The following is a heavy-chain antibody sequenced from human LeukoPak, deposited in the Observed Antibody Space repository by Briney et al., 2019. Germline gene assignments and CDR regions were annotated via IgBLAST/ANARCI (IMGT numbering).Heavy chain of an antibody. CDR3: VQTTGWPGFDY. V-gene: IGHV4-4*09. CDR1: GVSISRFY. Sequence: SETLSLTCTTSGVSISRFYWSWVRQPPGQGMEWIGNIYSGVPTYFNPSFKSRVVISVDTSKNQFSLNLTSVTAADTAMYYCVQTTGWPGFDYWGQGILVTVSS. D-gene: IGHD1-1*01. J-gene: IGHJ4*02. CDR2: IYSGVPT.